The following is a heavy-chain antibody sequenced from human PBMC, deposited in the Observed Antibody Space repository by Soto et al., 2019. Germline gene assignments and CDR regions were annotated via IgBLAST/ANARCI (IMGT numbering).Heavy chain of an antibody. D-gene: IGHD1-20*01. V-gene: IGHV4-34*01. CDR1: GGSFSGYY. J-gene: IGHJ4*02. CDR3: ARGRYNWNY. Sequence: PSETLSLTCAVYGGSFSGYYWSWIRQPPGKGLEWIVEINHSGSTKYNPSLKSRVTISVDTSKNQFSLKLSSVTAADKAVYYCARGRYNWNYWGPGTLVTVSS. CDR2: INHSGST.